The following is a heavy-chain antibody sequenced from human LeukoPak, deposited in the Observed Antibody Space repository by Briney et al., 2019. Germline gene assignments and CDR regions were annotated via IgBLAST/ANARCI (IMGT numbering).Heavy chain of an antibody. V-gene: IGHV1-46*01. D-gene: IGHD3-22*01. CDR1: GYTFTSYY. CDR3: ATAYYDSSGYYYVDYFDY. J-gene: IGHJ4*02. CDR2: INPSGGST. Sequence: GASVKVSCKASGYTFTSYYMHWVRQAPGQGLEWMGIINPSGGSTIYAQKFQGRVTMTEDTSTDTAYMELSSLRSEDTAVYYCATAYYDSSGYYYVDYFDYWGQGTLVTVSS.